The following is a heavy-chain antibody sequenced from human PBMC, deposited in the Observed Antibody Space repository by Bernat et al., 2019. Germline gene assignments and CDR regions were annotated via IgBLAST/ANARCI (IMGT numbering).Heavy chain of an antibody. V-gene: IGHV3-30*19. CDR1: GFTFSNYG. CDR2: ISYDGSNK. Sequence: QVQLVESGGGVVQPGRSLRLSCAASGFTFSNYGMHWVRQAPGKGLEWVAVISYDGSNKYYADSVKGRFTISRDNSKNTLYLQMNSLRAEDTAVYYCARTGYSSSWPPRGAFDIWGQGTMVTVSS. J-gene: IGHJ3*02. CDR3: ARTGYSSSWPPRGAFDI. D-gene: IGHD6-13*01.